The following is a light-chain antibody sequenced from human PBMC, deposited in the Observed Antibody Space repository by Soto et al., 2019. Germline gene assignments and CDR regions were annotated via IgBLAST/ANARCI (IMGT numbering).Light chain of an antibody. CDR1: QSVRSN. J-gene: IGKJ1*01. V-gene: IGKV3-15*01. Sequence: EIVMTQSPVTLSVSPGERATLSCRASQSVRSNLAWYQQKPGQAPRLLMYDASTRATGIPARFSGSGSGTEFTLNISSLQSEDFAVYYCQQYNYWPPWTFGQGTKVDIK. CDR2: DAS. CDR3: QQYNYWPPWT.